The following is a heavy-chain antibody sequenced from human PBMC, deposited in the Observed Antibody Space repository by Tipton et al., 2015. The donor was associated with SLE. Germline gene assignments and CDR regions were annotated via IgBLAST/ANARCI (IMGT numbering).Heavy chain of an antibody. V-gene: IGHV4-59*01. CDR3: ASSTYYDFWSGFNLFDP. Sequence: TLSLTCTVSSVSISTYYWSWVRQPPGKGLEWIGYIYYSGSTNHNPSLKSRVTMSVDTSKNQFSLKLSSVTAADTAVYYCASSTYYDFWSGFNLFDPWGRGILVTVSS. CDR1: SVSISTYY. J-gene: IGHJ5*02. D-gene: IGHD3-3*01. CDR2: IYYSGST.